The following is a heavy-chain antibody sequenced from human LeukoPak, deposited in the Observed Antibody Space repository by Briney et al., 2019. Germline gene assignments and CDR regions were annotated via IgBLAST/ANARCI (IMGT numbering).Heavy chain of an antibody. CDR2: IYYSGST. V-gene: IGHV4-59*12. D-gene: IGHD4-17*01. CDR3: ARDYGDYVGAFDI. CDR1: GGSISSSY. Sequence: SETLSLTCTVSGGSISSSYWSWIRQPPGKGLEWIGYIYYSGSTNYNPSLKSRVTISVDTSKNQFSLKLSSVTAADTAVYYCARDYGDYVGAFDIWGRGAMVTVSS. J-gene: IGHJ3*02.